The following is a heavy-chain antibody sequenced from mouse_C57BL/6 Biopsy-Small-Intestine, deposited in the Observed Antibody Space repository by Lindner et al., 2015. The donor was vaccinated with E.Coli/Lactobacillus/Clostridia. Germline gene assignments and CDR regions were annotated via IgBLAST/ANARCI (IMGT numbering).Heavy chain of an antibody. V-gene: IGHV14-2*01. D-gene: IGHD3-2*01. Sequence: VQLQESGAELVKPGASVKLSCTASGFNIKDYYMHWVKQRTEQGLEWIGRIDPEDGEAKYAPKFQGKATMTADTSSNTAYLQLSSLTSEDTAVYYCARTAPSWFAYWGQGTLVTVSA. J-gene: IGHJ3*01. CDR2: IDPEDGEA. CDR1: GFNIKDYY. CDR3: ARTAPSWFAY.